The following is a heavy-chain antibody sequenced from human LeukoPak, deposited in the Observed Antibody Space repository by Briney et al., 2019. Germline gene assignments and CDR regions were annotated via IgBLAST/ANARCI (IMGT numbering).Heavy chain of an antibody. V-gene: IGHV4-34*01. CDR1: GGSFSGYY. CDR3: ARGRTGLRPEYYFDY. J-gene: IGHJ4*02. Sequence: SETLSLTCAVYGGSFSGYYWSWIRQPPGKGLEWIGEINHSGSTNYNPSLKSRVTISVDTSKNQFSLKLSSVTAADTAVYYCARGRTGLRPEYYFDYWGQGTLVTVSS. CDR2: INHSGST. D-gene: IGHD4-17*01.